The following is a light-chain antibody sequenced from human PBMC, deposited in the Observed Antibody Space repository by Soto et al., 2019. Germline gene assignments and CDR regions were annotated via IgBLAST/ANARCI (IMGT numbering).Light chain of an antibody. J-gene: IGKJ5*01. CDR2: GAA. CDR3: YQSMRSPT. V-gene: IGKV3-20*01. CDR1: QSVSSDY. Sequence: EKVLTQSPVTLSLSPGERATLSCRASQSVSSDYLAFYHHKPVQPPRLLIYGAASRATGIADVFRVSGFGTNITLAISRLGPDGIAVYYCYQSMRSPTLGQVTLLETK.